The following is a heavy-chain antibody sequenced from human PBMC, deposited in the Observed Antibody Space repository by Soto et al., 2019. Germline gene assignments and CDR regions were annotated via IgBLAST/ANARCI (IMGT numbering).Heavy chain of an antibody. CDR3: ARDPYYDILTGPGGWFDP. CDR2: IYYSGSS. Sequence: ASETLSLTCTVSGGSISSYYWSWIRQPPGKGLEWIGYIYYSGSSNYNPSLKSRVTISVDTSKNQFSLTLSSVTAADTAVYYCARDPYYDILTGPGGWFDPWGQGTLVTVS. J-gene: IGHJ5*02. CDR1: GGSISSYY. D-gene: IGHD3-9*01. V-gene: IGHV4-59*01.